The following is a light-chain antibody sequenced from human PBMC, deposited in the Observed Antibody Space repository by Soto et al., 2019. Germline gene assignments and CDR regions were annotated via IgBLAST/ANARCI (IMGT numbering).Light chain of an antibody. Sequence: EIVLTQSPATLSLSPGERATLSCRASQSVSSYLAWYQEKPGQAPRRLIYDASNRATGIPARFSGSGSGTDLTLTISSLEPEDFAVYYCQQRSNWPPYTFGQGTKLEIK. J-gene: IGKJ2*01. V-gene: IGKV3-11*01. CDR2: DAS. CDR1: QSVSSY. CDR3: QQRSNWPPYT.